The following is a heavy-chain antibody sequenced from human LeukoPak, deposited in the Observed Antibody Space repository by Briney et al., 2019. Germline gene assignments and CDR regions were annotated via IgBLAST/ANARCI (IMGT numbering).Heavy chain of an antibody. D-gene: IGHD3-10*01. CDR2: IYYSGST. J-gene: IGHJ4*02. CDR3: ARRIYGSGSYYDVVDY. V-gene: IGHV4-59*08. Sequence: SETLSLTCTVSGGSISSYYWSWIRQPPGKGLEWIGYIYYSGSTYYNPSLKSRVTISVDTSKNQFSLKLSSVTAADTAVYYCARRIYGSGSYYDVVDYWGQGTLVTVSS. CDR1: GGSISSYY.